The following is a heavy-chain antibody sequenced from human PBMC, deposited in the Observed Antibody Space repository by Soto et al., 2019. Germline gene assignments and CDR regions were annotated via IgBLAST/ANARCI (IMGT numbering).Heavy chain of an antibody. D-gene: IGHD1-26*01. Sequence: QVQLVQSGAEVKKPGSSVKVSCKASGGTFSSYAISWVRQAPGQGLEWMGGIIPIFGTANYAQKFQVRVTITANESTSTAYMELSSLRFEDTAVYYCAIGGASGTYYGNAFDIWGQGTMVTVSS. J-gene: IGHJ3*02. CDR3: AIGGASGTYYGNAFDI. CDR2: IIPIFGTA. CDR1: GGTFSSYA. V-gene: IGHV1-69*12.